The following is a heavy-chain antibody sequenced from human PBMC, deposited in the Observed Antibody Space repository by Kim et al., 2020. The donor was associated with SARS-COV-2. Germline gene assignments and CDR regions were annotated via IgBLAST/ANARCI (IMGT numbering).Heavy chain of an antibody. D-gene: IGHD6-19*01. Sequence: GGSLRLSCAASGFTFSSHWMHWVRQAPGKGLVWVSRINSDGSTTSYGDSVKGRFTISRDKAKNTMYLKMNSLRAEDKDVYYCARRQFTSGWYYFDYWGQG. V-gene: IGHV3-74*01. J-gene: IGHJ4*02. CDR3: ARRQFTSGWYYFDY. CDR2: INSDGSTT. CDR1: GFTFSSHW.